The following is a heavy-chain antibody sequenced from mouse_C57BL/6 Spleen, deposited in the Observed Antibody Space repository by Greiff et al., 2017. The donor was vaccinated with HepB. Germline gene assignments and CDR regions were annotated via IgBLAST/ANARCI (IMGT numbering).Heavy chain of an antibody. CDR3: ARATGKTYFDV. V-gene: IGHV7-1*01. CDR1: GFTFSDFY. Sequence: EVMLVESGGGLVQSGRSLRLSCATSGFTFSDFYMEWVRQAPGKGLEWIAVSRNKANDYTTEYSASVKGRFIVSRDTSQSILYLQMNALRAEDTAIYYCARATGKTYFDVWGTGTTVTVSS. CDR2: SRNKANDYTT. J-gene: IGHJ1*03. D-gene: IGHD4-1*01.